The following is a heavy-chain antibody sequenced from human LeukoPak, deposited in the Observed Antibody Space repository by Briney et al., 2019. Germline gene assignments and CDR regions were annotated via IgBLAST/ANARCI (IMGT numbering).Heavy chain of an antibody. D-gene: IGHD6-6*01. J-gene: IGHJ5*02. V-gene: IGHV4-31*03. Sequence: SETLSLTCSVSGDSISSRTYYWTWIRQHPEKGLEWIGYIWNSGGTNYNPALKSRVTISVDTSKNQFSLKLTSVTAVDTAIYYCARDVSSMFPNWFDPWGQGILVIVSS. CDR3: ARDVSSMFPNWFDP. CDR1: GDSISSRTYY. CDR2: IWNSGGT.